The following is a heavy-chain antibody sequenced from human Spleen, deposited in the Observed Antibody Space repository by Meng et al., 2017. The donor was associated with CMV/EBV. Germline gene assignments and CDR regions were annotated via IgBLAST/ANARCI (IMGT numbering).Heavy chain of an antibody. CDR3: ARGSRIASSNYYYYYGMDV. Sequence: LSLTCAASGFDFSKYNMHWVRQAPGKGPEWISYITFGSSIIYYADSVKGRFTISRDNARNSLFLQMNSLRAEDTAVYYCARGSRIASSNYYYYYGMDVWGQGTTVTVSS. CDR2: ITFGSSII. D-gene: IGHD2/OR15-2a*01. J-gene: IGHJ6*02. V-gene: IGHV3-48*03. CDR1: GFDFSKYN.